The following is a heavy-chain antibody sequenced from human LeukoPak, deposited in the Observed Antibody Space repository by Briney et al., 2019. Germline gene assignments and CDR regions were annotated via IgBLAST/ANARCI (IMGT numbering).Heavy chain of an antibody. CDR3: AKGDSSSFDY. D-gene: IGHD6-13*01. CDR1: GYTFTGYY. J-gene: IGHJ4*02. Sequence: SSVKVSCKASGYTFTGYYMHWVRQAPGHGLEWMGRINPNSGGTNYAQKFQGRVTMTRNTSISTAYMELSRLRSDDTAVYYCAKGDSSSFDYRGQGTLVTVSS. V-gene: IGHV1-2*06. CDR2: INPNSGGT.